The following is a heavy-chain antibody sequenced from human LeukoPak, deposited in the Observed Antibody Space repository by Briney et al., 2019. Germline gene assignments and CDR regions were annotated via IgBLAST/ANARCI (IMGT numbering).Heavy chain of an antibody. CDR1: GFTFNTHG. V-gene: IGHV3-30*18. D-gene: IGHD1-14*01. CDR2: ISYDGSNK. J-gene: IGHJ4*02. CDR3: AKRGPRRSPSIGTDSDY. Sequence: GGSLRLSCVTSGFTFNTHGMHWVRQAPGKGLEWVAVISYDGSNKYYADSVKGRFTISRDNSKNTLYLQMNSLRAEDTAVYYCAKRGPRRSPSIGTDSDYWGQGTLVTVSS.